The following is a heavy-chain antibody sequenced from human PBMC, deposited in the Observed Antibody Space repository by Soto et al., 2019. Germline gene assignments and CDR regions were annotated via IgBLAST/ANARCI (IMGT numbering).Heavy chain of an antibody. Sequence: QVQLQESGPGLVKPSQTLSLTCTVSGGSISSGDYYWSWIRQPPGKGLEWIGYIYYSGSTYYDPSLNSRVTISVDTSKNQFSLKLSSVTAADTAVYYCAINSDGYTFYDYWGQGTLVTVSS. V-gene: IGHV4-30-4*01. J-gene: IGHJ4*02. CDR1: GGSISSGDYY. CDR3: AINSDGYTFYDY. CDR2: IYYSGST. D-gene: IGHD5-18*01.